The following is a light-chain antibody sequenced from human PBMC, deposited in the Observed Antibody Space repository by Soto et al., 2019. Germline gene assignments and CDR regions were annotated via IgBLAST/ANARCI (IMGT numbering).Light chain of an antibody. V-gene: IGKV1-5*03. CDR1: QSISSW. Sequence: DIPMTQSPSTLSASVGDRVTITCRASQSISSWLAWFQQKPGKAPKLLIYKASSLQSGVPSRFSGSESGTEFNLTLSSLQPDDFATYYCQQYNPYSSTFGQGTKLEIK. J-gene: IGKJ2*01. CDR3: QQYNPYSST. CDR2: KAS.